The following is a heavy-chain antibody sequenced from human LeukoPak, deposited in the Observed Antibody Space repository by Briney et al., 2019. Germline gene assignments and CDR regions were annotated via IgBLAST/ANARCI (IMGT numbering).Heavy chain of an antibody. CDR3: ARGEAFGLLLPDAFDI. CDR1: GYTFTSYY. V-gene: IGHV1-46*01. J-gene: IGHJ3*02. Sequence: ASVKVSCKASGYTFTSYYMHWVRQAPGQGLEWIGITNPSGGSTSYAQKFQGRVTMTRDTSTSTVYMELSSLRSEDTAVYYCARGEAFGLLLPDAFDIWGQGTMVTVSS. CDR2: TNPSGGST. D-gene: IGHD3-22*01.